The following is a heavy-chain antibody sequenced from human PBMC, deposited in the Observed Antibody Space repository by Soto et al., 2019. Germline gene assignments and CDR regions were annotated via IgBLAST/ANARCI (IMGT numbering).Heavy chain of an antibody. CDR1: GFTFSSYG. V-gene: IGHV3-30*18. J-gene: IGHJ4*02. CDR2: ISYDGSNK. D-gene: IGHD3-10*01. CDR3: AKDYFGSGCYYARFEY. Sequence: QVQLVESGGGVVQPGTSLRLSCAASGFTFSSYGMHWVRQAPGKGLEWVAVISYDGSNKYYADSVKGRFTISRDSSKNTLYLQMITLRPEDTAVYYCAKDYFGSGCYYARFEYWGQGTLVTVSP.